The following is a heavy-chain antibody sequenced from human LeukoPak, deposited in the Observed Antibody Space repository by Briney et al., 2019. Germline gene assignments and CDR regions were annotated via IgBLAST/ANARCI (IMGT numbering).Heavy chain of an antibody. D-gene: IGHD4-17*01. V-gene: IGHV3-11*05. CDR1: GFTFSDYY. J-gene: IGHJ6*02. CDR2: ISSSGTYT. CDR3: ARASTVTGAFDYYHYGMDV. Sequence: PGGSLRLSCAASGFTFSDYYMSWIRQAPGKGLEWVSYISSSGTYTNYADSVKGRFTISRDNAKNSLYLQMNGLRAEATAVYYCARASTVTGAFDYYHYGMDVWGQGTTVTVSS.